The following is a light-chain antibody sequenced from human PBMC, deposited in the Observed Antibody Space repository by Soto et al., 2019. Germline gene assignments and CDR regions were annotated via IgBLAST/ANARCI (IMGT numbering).Light chain of an antibody. V-gene: IGLV2-14*01. CDR1: SSDVGAYIF. CDR2: DIT. J-gene: IGLJ1*01. Sequence: QSVLTQPASVSGSPGPSITISCTGTSSDVGAYIFVSWYQQYPGKAPKLMIYDITNRPSGVSNRFSGSKAGNTASLTISGLQAEDEADYYCVSFTTSKSYVFGTGTKVTVL. CDR3: VSFTTSKSYV.